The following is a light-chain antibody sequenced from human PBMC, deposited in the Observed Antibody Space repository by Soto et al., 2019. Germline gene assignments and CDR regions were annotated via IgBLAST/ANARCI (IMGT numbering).Light chain of an antibody. J-gene: IGKJ1*01. CDR2: SVF. CDR3: QQTYSTLLT. Sequence: DIQMTQSPPSLSASVGDRVTITCRASQSISSYLNWYQQKPGKVPMLLIYSVFSLESGVPSRFSGSGSGTDVTLTISSLQPEDFATYYCQQTYSTLLTFGQGTKVEIK. CDR1: QSISSY. V-gene: IGKV1-39*01.